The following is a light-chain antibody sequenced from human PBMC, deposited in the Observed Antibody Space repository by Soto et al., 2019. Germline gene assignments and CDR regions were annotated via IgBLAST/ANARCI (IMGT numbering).Light chain of an antibody. V-gene: IGKV3-15*01. CDR3: QQYNNWPRT. Sequence: IVMTQSPATLSVSPGERATLSCRASQNIYNNIAWYQHRPGQAPRLLIYRASTRATGVPARFSGSGSGTEFTLTISSLQSEDFAVYYCQQYNNWPRTFGQGTRLEIK. CDR1: QNIYNN. J-gene: IGKJ5*01. CDR2: RAS.